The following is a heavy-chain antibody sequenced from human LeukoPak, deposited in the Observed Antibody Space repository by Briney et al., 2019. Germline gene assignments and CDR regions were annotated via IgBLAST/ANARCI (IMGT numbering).Heavy chain of an antibody. CDR2: IKQDGSEK. CDR3: AREFRGYSYGYGFDY. D-gene: IGHD5-18*01. V-gene: IGHV3-7*01. CDR1: GFTFSSYW. Sequence: GGSLRLSCAASGFTFSSYWMSWVRQAPGKGLEWVANIKQDGSEKYYVDSVKGRFTISRDNAKNSLYLQMNSLRAEDTAVYYCAREFRGYSYGYGFDYWGQGTLVTVSS. J-gene: IGHJ4*02.